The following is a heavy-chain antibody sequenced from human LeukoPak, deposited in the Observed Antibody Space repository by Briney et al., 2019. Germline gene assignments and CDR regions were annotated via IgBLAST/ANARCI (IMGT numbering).Heavy chain of an antibody. D-gene: IGHD2-2*02. V-gene: IGHV4-34*01. CDR1: GGSFSGYY. CDR2: INHSGST. J-gene: IGHJ4*02. CDR3: ASRYCSSTSCYNKKYYFDY. Sequence: SETLSLTCAVNGGSFSGYYWSWIRQPPGKGLEWIGEINHSGSTNYNPSLKSRVTISVDTSKNQFSLKLSSVTAADTAVYYCASRYCSSTSCYNKKYYFDYWGQGTLVTVSS.